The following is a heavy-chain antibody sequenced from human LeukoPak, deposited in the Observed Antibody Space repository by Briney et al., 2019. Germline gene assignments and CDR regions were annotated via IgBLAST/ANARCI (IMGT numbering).Heavy chain of an antibody. D-gene: IGHD1-26*01. CDR2: ISGSGGST. V-gene: IGHV3-23*01. Sequence: GGSLRLSCAASGFTFSSYAMSWVRQAPGKGLEWVSAISGSGGSTYYADSVKGRFTISRDNAKNSLYLQMNSLRAEDTAVYYCASGIVGAKSDYWGQGTLVTVSS. CDR3: ASGIVGAKSDY. J-gene: IGHJ4*02. CDR1: GFTFSSYA.